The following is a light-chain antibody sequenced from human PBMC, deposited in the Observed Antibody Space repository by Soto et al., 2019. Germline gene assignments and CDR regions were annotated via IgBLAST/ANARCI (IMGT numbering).Light chain of an antibody. CDR3: QQFNAYPLT. Sequence: DIQLTQSPSFLSASVGDRVTISCRASQGISDYLAWYQQKPGKAPRLLIYGASTLQSGVPSRFSGSASGTEFTLTISSLQPEDFATYFCQQFNAYPLTFGGGTKLEIK. J-gene: IGKJ4*01. V-gene: IGKV1-9*01. CDR1: QGISDY. CDR2: GAS.